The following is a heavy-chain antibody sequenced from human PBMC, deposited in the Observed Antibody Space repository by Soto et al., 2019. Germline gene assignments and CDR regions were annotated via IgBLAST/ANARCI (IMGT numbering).Heavy chain of an antibody. V-gene: IGHV4-39*01. CDR3: AGQLGYSSGGSCSSAPVVDLWFDR. D-gene: IGHD2-15*01. Sequence: SETLSRTCTVSGGTISSSSYYWGWIRLPPGKGLEWIGRIYYSGSTDYNPSLKRRVDISVDTSKNQFSLNQSSLTAADTAVHYWAGQLGYSSGGSCSSAPVVDLWFDRWGQGTLLTVS. CDR1: GGTISSSSYY. CDR2: IYYSGST. J-gene: IGHJ5*02.